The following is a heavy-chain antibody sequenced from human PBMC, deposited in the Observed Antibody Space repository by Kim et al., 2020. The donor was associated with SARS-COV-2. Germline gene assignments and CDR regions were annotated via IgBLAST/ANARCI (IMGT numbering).Heavy chain of an antibody. V-gene: IGHV3-30*18. CDR3: AKEYSSGWANYYYYYGMDG. Sequence: GGSLRLSCAASGFTFSSSGMHWVRRAPGKGLEWVAVISYDGSNKYYADSVKGRFTISSDNSKNTLYLQMNSLRAEDTAVYYCAKEYSSGWANYYYYYGMDGWGQGTTVTVSS. J-gene: IGHJ6*02. D-gene: IGHD6-19*01. CDR1: GFTFSSSG. CDR2: ISYDGSNK.